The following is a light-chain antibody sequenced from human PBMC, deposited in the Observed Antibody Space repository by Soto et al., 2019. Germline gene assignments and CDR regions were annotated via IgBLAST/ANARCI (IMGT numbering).Light chain of an antibody. J-gene: IGKJ1*01. CDR3: QQYTNYPWT. V-gene: IGKV1-5*01. Sequence: DIQMTQSPPTLSASVGDRVTITCRASQSISSWLAWYQQRPGKAPNLLIYDVSSLESGVPSRFSGSGSRTEFTLTISSLQPDDFATYYCQQYTNYPWTFGQGTKVEIK. CDR1: QSISSW. CDR2: DVS.